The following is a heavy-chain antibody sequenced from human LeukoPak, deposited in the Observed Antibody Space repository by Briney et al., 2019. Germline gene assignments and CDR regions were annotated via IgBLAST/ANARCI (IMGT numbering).Heavy chain of an antibody. CDR3: ARSVTTVGLGAFDI. V-gene: IGHV3-53*01. CDR2: IYSGGST. J-gene: IGHJ3*02. D-gene: IGHD4-11*01. CDR1: GSTVSNNY. Sequence: GGSLRLSCAASGSTVSNNYMSWVRQAPGKGLEWVSVIYSGGSTYNADSVKGRFTISRDNSKNTLYLQMNSLRAEDTAVYYCARSVTTVGLGAFDIWGQGTMVTVSS.